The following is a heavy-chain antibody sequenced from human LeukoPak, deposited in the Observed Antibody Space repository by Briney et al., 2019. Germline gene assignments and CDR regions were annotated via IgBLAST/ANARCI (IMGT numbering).Heavy chain of an antibody. J-gene: IGHJ6*02. CDR2: ISGSGGST. Sequence: GESLRLSCAASGFTFSSYAMSWVRQAPGKGLEWVSAISGSGGSTYYADSVKGRFTISRDNSKNTLYLQMNSLRAEDTAVYYCAKVLEWLAPDYYYGMDVWGQGTTVTVSS. D-gene: IGHD6-19*01. CDR3: AKVLEWLAPDYYYGMDV. CDR1: GFTFSSYA. V-gene: IGHV3-23*01.